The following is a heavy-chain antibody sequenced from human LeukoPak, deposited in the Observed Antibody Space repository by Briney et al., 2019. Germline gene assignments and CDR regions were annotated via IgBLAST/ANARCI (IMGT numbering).Heavy chain of an antibody. CDR2: ISSTSKYI. CDR1: GFTFSTFG. Sequence: GGCLRLSCEASGFTFSTFGMNWVRQAPGKVLGWVSSISSTSKYIHYADSVKGRFTISRDNAKNSLYLQMNSLRDDDTAVYFCARDRAWIQLMPDYWGQGTLVAVSS. J-gene: IGHJ4*02. D-gene: IGHD5-18*01. CDR3: ARDRAWIQLMPDY. V-gene: IGHV3-21*01.